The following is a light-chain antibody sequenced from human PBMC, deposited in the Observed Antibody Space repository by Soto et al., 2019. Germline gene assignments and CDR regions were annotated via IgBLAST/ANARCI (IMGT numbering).Light chain of an antibody. J-gene: IGKJ5*01. CDR1: QSISSY. V-gene: IGKV1-39*01. Sequence: DIQMTQSPSFLSASVGDRVTITCRASQSISSYLRWYQQKPGKAPKLLIYGTSRLPSGVPSRFSGSGSGTHFSLTISSLEPEDFATYYCQQSYTTPIFGQGTRLEIK. CDR2: GTS. CDR3: QQSYTTPI.